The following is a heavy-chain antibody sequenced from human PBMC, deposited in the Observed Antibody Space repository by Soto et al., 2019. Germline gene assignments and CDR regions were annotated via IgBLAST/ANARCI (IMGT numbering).Heavy chain of an antibody. Sequence: QVQLVQSGAEVKKPGYSVKVSCKASGGTFSSYAISWVRQAPGQGLEWMGGIIPIFGTANYAQKFQGRVTITADESTSTAYMELSSLRSEDTAVYYCARDGGTMVRGGYGMDVWGQGTTVTVSS. CDR2: IIPIFGTA. CDR3: ARDGGTMVRGGYGMDV. V-gene: IGHV1-69*01. J-gene: IGHJ6*02. CDR1: GGTFSSYA. D-gene: IGHD3-10*01.